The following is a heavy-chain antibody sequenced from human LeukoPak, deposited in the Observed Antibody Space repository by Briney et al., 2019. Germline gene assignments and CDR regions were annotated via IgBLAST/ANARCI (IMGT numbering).Heavy chain of an antibody. CDR3: ARGRGGIAAADYFDY. CDR1: GFTFSSYS. D-gene: IGHD6-13*01. CDR2: ISSSSSYI. Sequence: GGSLRLSCAASGFTFSSYSMNWVRQAPGKGLEWVSSISSSSSYIYYADSVKGRLTISRDNAKNSLYLQMNSLRAEDTAVYYCARGRGGIAAADYFDYWGQGTLVTVSS. J-gene: IGHJ4*02. V-gene: IGHV3-21*01.